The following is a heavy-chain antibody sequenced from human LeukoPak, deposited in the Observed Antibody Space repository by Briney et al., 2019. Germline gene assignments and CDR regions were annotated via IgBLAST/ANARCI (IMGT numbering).Heavy chain of an antibody. J-gene: IGHJ5*02. V-gene: IGHV1-3*01. Sequence: EWMGRINAGNGDAKYSQNFHDRITITRDTSASTVYMELTSLRSEDTAVYYCGKSAPSGFDPWGQGTLVTVSS. CDR2: INAGNGDA. CDR3: GKSAPSGFDP.